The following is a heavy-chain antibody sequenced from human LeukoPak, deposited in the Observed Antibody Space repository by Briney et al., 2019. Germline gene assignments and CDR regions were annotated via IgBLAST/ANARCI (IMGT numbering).Heavy chain of an antibody. CDR2: IFHSGST. CDR3: ARYYDPFYYMDV. V-gene: IGHV4-4*02. J-gene: IGHJ6*03. Sequence: GSLRLSCATSGFNFRSYWMSWVRQAPGKGLEWIGYIFHSGSTYYNPSLKTRVTISVDRSKNQFSLKLSSVTAADTAVYYCARYYDPFYYMDVWGKGTTVTVSS. CDR1: GFNFRSYW. D-gene: IGHD3-22*01.